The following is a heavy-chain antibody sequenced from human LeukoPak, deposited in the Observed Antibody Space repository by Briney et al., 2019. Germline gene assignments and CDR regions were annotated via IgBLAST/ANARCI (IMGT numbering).Heavy chain of an antibody. Sequence: PGRSLRLSCAASGFTFSSYGMHWVRQAPGKGLEWVAVIWYDGSNKYYADSVKGRFTISRDNSKNTLYLQMNSLRAEDTAVYYCARDRGTMVRGVIPPLGYWGQGTLVTVSS. CDR2: IWYDGSNK. J-gene: IGHJ4*02. CDR1: GFTFSSYG. CDR3: ARDRGTMVRGVIPPLGY. V-gene: IGHV3-33*01. D-gene: IGHD3-10*01.